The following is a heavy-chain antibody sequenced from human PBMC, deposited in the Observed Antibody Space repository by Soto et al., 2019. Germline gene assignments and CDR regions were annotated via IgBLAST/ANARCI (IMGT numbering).Heavy chain of an antibody. D-gene: IGHD5-12*01. J-gene: IGHJ6*02. V-gene: IGHV1-69*13. CDR2: IIPIFGTA. CDR1: GGTFSSYA. Sequence: SVKVSCKASGGTFSSYAISWVRQAPGQGLEWMGGIIPIFGTADYAQKFQGRATITADESTSTAYMELSSLRSEDTAVYYCARDLPEMATTKVIYGMDVWGQGTTVTVSS. CDR3: ARDLPEMATTKVIYGMDV.